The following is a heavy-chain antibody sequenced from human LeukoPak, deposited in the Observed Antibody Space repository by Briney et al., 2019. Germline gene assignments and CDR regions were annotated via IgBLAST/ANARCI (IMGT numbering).Heavy chain of an antibody. D-gene: IGHD3-22*01. J-gene: IGHJ4*02. CDR3: ARRGGGYYYDSSGYHFDY. Sequence: PSETLSLTCTVSGGSISSSSYYWGWIRQPPGKGLEWIGSIYYSGSTYYNPSLKSRVTISVDTSKNQFSLKLSSVTAADTAVYYCARRGGGYYYDSSGYHFDYWGQGTLVTVSS. CDR1: GGSISSSSYY. CDR2: IYYSGST. V-gene: IGHV4-39*01.